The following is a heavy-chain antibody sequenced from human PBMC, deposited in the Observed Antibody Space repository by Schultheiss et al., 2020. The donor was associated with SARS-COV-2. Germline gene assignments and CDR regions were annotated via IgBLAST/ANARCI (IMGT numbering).Heavy chain of an antibody. Sequence: GGSLRLSCAASGFTFDDYAMHWVRQAPGKGLEWVSGISWNSGSIGYADSVKGRFTISRDNAKNSLYLQMNSLRAEDTAVYYCARAWGIAAAGMGDAFDIWGQGTMVTVSS. CDR2: ISWNSGSI. CDR3: ARAWGIAAAGMGDAFDI. D-gene: IGHD6-13*01. V-gene: IGHV3-9*01. CDR1: GFTFDDYA. J-gene: IGHJ3*02.